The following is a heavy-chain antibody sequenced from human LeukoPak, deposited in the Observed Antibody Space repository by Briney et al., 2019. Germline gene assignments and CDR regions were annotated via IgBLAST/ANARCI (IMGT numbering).Heavy chain of an antibody. CDR1: GYTFIGYY. V-gene: IGHV1-2*02. J-gene: IGHJ2*01. D-gene: IGHD2-15*01. CDR3: SRPRDEGGLYWNFDL. CDR2: INPNSGGT. Sequence: ASVKVSCKASGYTFIGYYMHWVRQAPGQGLEWVGWINPNSGGTNYAQKFQGRVTMTRDTSISTAYMELSRLRPDDTAVYYCSRPRDEGGLYWNFDLWGRGTLVTVSS.